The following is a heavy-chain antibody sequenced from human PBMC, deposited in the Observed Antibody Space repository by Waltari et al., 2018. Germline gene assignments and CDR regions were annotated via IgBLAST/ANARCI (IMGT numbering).Heavy chain of an antibody. Sequence: QVQLVESGGGVVQPGGSLRLSCAASGFTFSSYGMPWVRQAPGKGLEWVAFIRYDGSNKYYADSVKGRFTISRDNSKNTLYLQMNSLRAEDTAVYYCAKDKARLEVTDLGYWGQGTLVTVSS. CDR1: GFTFSSYG. CDR2: IRYDGSNK. D-gene: IGHD2-21*02. V-gene: IGHV3-30*02. CDR3: AKDKARLEVTDLGY. J-gene: IGHJ4*02.